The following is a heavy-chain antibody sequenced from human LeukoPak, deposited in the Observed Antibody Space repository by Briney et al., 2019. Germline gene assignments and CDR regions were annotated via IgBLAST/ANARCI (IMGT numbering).Heavy chain of an antibody. D-gene: IGHD1-1*01. CDR3: ARVAKERVGGVYYFDY. CDR2: VGTAGDT. J-gene: IGHJ4*02. CDR1: GFTFSDYD. Sequence: GGSLRLSCAASGFTFSDYDMHWVRQATGKGLEWVSAVGTAGDTYYTGSVKGRFTISRENAKNSLYLQMNSLRAGDTAVYYCARVAKERVGGVYYFDYWGQGALVTVSS. V-gene: IGHV3-13*01.